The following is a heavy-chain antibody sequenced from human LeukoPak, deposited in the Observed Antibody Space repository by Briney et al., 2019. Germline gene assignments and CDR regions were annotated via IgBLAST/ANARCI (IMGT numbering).Heavy chain of an antibody. V-gene: IGHV3-9*01. D-gene: IGHD6-6*01. CDR2: ISWNSGNI. CDR3: AKKMTSANDAFDI. CDR1: GFTFDDYA. Sequence: PGRSLRLSCAASGFTFDDYAMHWVRQAPGKGLEWVSGISWNSGNIGYADSVKGRFTISRDNAKNSLYLQMNSLRAEDTALYYCAKKMTSANDAFDIWGQGTMVTVSS. J-gene: IGHJ3*02.